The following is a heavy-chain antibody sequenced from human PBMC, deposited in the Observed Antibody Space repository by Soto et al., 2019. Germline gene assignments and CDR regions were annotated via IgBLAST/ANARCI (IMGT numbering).Heavy chain of an antibody. CDR2: LNAGNDNT. D-gene: IGHD3-3*01. V-gene: IGHV1-3*01. J-gene: IGHJ6*02. Sequence: QVQLVQSGAEVKKPGASVKVSCKASGYTFSTYVMHWVRQAPGQRLEWMGWLNAGNDNTEYSQKLQGRVTITRDTSASTVYMELSSLSSEDTAVYYCARVGQNYYGMGVWGQGTTVTVSS. CDR3: ARVGQNYYGMGV. CDR1: GYTFSTYV.